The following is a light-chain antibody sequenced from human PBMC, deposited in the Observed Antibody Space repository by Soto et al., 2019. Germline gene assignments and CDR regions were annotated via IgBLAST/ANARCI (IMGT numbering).Light chain of an antibody. CDR1: SSDVGGYNY. V-gene: IGLV2-8*01. Sequence: QSALTQPPSASGSPGQSVTISCAGTSSDVGGYNYVSWYQQYPGKVPKLMIYEVSERPSGVPDRFSGSKSGNTAFLTVSGLQAEDEADYYCQAYDYSLTASVFGGGTKLTVL. J-gene: IGLJ3*02. CDR2: EVS. CDR3: QAYDYSLTASV.